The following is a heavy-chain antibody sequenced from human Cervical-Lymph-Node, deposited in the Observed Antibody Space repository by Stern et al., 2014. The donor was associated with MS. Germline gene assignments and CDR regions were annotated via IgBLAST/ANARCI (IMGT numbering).Heavy chain of an antibody. D-gene: IGHD3-3*01. V-gene: IGHV4-61*02. Sequence: QLQLQESGPGLVKPSQTLSLTCTVSGGSISSGSYYWSWIRRPAGKGLEWIGRIYISGNTDYNPSLKSRVTISVDTSKNQFSLNLSSVPAADTAVYYCARGYYGRGDFWGQGTLVTVSS. CDR3: ARGYYGRGDF. CDR1: GGSISSGSYY. CDR2: IYISGNT. J-gene: IGHJ4*02.